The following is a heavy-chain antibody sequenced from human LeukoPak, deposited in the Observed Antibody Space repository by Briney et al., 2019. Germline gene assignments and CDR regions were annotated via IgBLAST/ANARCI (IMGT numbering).Heavy chain of an antibody. V-gene: IGHV4-59*01. CDR2: MYNSGST. J-gene: IGHJ4*02. D-gene: IGHD4-17*01. CDR3: ARGIESYGDYGY. CDR1: GGSISGSY. Sequence: SETLSLTCTVSGGSISGSYWSWIRQPPGKGPEWIAYMYNSGSTNYTPSLKSRVTISIDTSKNQFSLKLSSLTAADTAIYYCARGIESYGDYGYWGQGILVTVSS.